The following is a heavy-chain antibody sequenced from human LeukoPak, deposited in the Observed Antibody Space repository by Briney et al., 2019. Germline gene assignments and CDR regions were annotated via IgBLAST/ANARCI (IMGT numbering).Heavy chain of an antibody. J-gene: IGHJ4*02. CDR1: GFTVNSNY. CDR3: ARLTADGRLYFVD. Sequence: PGGPLRLSCAASGFTVNSNYLSWVRQAPGKGLEWVSTLNNTGNTYYANSVKGRFSISRDNSKNTLFLQMNSLRAEDTAVYYCARLTADGRLYFVDWGPGTLVTVSS. V-gene: IGHV3-53*01. CDR2: LNNTGNT. D-gene: IGHD6-13*01.